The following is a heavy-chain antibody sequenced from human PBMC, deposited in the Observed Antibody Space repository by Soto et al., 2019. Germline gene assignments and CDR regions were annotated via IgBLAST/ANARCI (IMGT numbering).Heavy chain of an antibody. J-gene: IGHJ4*02. V-gene: IGHV3-33*01. CDR3: ARDFTPYYYDSSGYAY. CDR1: GFTFSSYG. D-gene: IGHD3-22*01. CDR2: IWYDGSNK. Sequence: GGSLRLSCAASGFTFSSYGMHWVRQAPGKGLEWVAVIWYDGSNKYYADSVKGRFTISRDNSKNTLYLQMNSLRAEDTAVYYCARDFTPYYYDSSGYAYWGQGTLVTVS.